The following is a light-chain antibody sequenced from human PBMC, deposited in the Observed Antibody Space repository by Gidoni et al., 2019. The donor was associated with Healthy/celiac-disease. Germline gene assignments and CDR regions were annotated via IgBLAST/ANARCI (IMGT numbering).Light chain of an antibody. CDR1: QRVSSSY. Sequence: EIVLPQSPGTLSLSPGERATLSCRANQRVSSSYLAWYQQKPGQAPRLLIYGASSRATGIPDRFSGSGSGTDFTLTISRLEPEDFAVYYCQQYGSSSYTFGQGTKLEIK. J-gene: IGKJ2*01. V-gene: IGKV3-20*01. CDR3: QQYGSSSYT. CDR2: GAS.